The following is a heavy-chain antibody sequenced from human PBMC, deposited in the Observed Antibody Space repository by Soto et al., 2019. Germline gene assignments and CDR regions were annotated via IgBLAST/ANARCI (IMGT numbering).Heavy chain of an antibody. J-gene: IGHJ6*03. V-gene: IGHV1-18*01. CDR2: ISAYNGNT. D-gene: IGHD1-7*01. CDR1: GYTFTSYG. CDR3: ARGGGLGKLRPFDYYYYYMDV. Sequence: ASVKVSCKASGYTFTSYGISWVRQAPGQGLEWMGWISAYNGNTNYAQKLQGRVTMTTDTSTSTAYMELRSLRSDDTAVYYCARGGGLGKLRPFDYYYYYMDVWGKGTTVTVSS.